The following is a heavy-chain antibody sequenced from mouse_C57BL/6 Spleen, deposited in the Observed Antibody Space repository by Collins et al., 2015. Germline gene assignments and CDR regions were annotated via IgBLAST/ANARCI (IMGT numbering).Heavy chain of an antibody. V-gene: IGHV10-1*02. CDR1: GFTFNTYA. CDR2: IRSKSNNYAT. CDR3: VTGYDAMDY. J-gene: IGHJ4*01. Sequence: EVQLVESGGGLVQPKGSLKLSCAASGFTFNTYAMNWVRQAPGKGLEWVARIRSKSNNYATYYADSVKDRFTISRDDSQSMLYLQMNNLKTEDTAMYYCVTGYDAMDYWGQGTSVTVSS.